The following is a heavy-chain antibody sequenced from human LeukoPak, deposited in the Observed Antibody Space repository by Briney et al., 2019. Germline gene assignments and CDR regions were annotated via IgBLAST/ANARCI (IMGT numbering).Heavy chain of an antibody. CDR1: GYTFTAYY. Sequence: ASVKVSCKASGYTFTAYYIHWVRQAPGQGLEWMGWISAYNGNTNYAQKLQGRVTMTTDTSTSTAYMELRSLRSDDTAVYYCARSSRLIEDAFDIWGQGTMVTVSS. CDR2: ISAYNGNT. V-gene: IGHV1-18*04. CDR3: ARSSRLIEDAFDI. D-gene: IGHD3-22*01. J-gene: IGHJ3*02.